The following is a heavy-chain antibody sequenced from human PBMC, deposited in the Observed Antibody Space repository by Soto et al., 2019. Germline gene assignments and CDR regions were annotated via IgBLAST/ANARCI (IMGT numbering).Heavy chain of an antibody. J-gene: IGHJ6*02. CDR3: AKPLFDYSFYFLALDA. CDR1: GFTFSPYG. V-gene: IGHV3-30*18. Sequence: QVQLVESGGGVVQPGRSLRLSCAASGFTFSPYGMHWVRQAPGKGLEWVAVISYDGTSEFYADSVKGRFTISRDNSKNTLYLQMNSLRPEDTAMYYCAKPLFDYSFYFLALDAWGQGTTVTVSS. D-gene: IGHD4-4*01. CDR2: ISYDGTSE.